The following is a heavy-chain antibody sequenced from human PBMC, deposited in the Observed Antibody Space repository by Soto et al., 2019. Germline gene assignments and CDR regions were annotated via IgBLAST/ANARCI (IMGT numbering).Heavy chain of an antibody. D-gene: IGHD2-2*01. Sequence: SETLSLTCAVSSGSISSSNWWSWVRQPPGKGLEWIGEIYHSGSTNYNPSLKSRVTISVDKSKNQFSLKLSSVTAADTAVYYCARGKAGSRGNYYYYYMDVWGKGTTVTVSS. J-gene: IGHJ6*03. CDR3: ARGKAGSRGNYYYYYMDV. CDR2: IYHSGST. V-gene: IGHV4-4*02. CDR1: SGSISSSNW.